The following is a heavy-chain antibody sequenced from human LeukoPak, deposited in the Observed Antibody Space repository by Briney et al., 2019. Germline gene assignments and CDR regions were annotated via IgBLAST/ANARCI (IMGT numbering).Heavy chain of an antibody. J-gene: IGHJ4*02. V-gene: IGHV3-9*01. CDR1: GFTFDDYA. CDR3: AKDIGD. Sequence: GGSLRLSCAASGFTFDDYAMHWVRQAPGKGLEWVSGISWNSGSIGYADSVKGRFTISRDNAKNSLYLQMNSLRAEDTALYYCAKDIGDWGQGTLVTVSS. CDR2: ISWNSGSI.